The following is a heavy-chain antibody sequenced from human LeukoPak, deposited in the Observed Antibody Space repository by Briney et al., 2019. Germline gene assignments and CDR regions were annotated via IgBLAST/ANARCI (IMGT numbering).Heavy chain of an antibody. CDR2: IYYSGST. D-gene: IGHD3-22*01. J-gene: IGHJ3*02. CDR3: GRPLSYYSDSSGDNAFDI. CDR1: GGSISTSNYY. V-gene: IGHV4-39*07. Sequence: SETLSLTCTVSGGSISTSNYYWGWIRQPPGTGLEWIGSIYYSGSTYYNPSLKSRVTISVDTSKNQFSLKLSSVTAADTAVYYCGRPLSYYSDSSGDNAFDIWGQGTMVTVSS.